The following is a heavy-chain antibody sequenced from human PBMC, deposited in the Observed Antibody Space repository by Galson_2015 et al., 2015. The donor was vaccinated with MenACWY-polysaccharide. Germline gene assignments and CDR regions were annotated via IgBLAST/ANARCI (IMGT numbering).Heavy chain of an antibody. CDR2: VWNDGTKK. Sequence: SLRLSCAASGFNFSSYGMHWVRPAPGTGLEWAAVVWNDGTKKYYADSVKGRFTVSRDNSKNTLYLQMNSLRVEDTAVYYCARDLASGMGPAIDFWGQGTLVTVSS. J-gene: IGHJ4*02. D-gene: IGHD3-10*01. CDR3: ARDLASGMGPAIDF. CDR1: GFNFSSYG. V-gene: IGHV3-33*01.